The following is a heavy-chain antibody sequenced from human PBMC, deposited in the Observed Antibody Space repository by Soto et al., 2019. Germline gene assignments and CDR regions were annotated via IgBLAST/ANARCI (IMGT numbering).Heavy chain of an antibody. CDR3: ASDLRDRTKDFHDLGMDV. D-gene: IGHD4-17*01. CDR1: GDSVSSNNAA. Sequence: SQTLSLTCAISGDSVSSNNAAWNWIRQSASRGLEWLGRTYYRSKWFNEYGLSVKGRISFIPDTSKNQFSLILTSVTPDDTAVYDCASDLRDRTKDFHDLGMDVCGQGTTVTVSS. CDR2: TYYRSKWFN. J-gene: IGHJ6*02. V-gene: IGHV6-1*01.